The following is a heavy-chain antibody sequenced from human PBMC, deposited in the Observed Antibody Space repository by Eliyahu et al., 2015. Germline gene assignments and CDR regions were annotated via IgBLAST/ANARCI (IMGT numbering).Heavy chain of an antibody. Sequence: EVQLVESGGGLVQPGGSLRLSCAASGFTFSRYDMHWVRQATGKGLEWVSAIGSAXGFYYAASVKGRFTISRENAKNSFYLQMNSLRDEDTAIYYCXREGYSEAFDIWGQGTMVTVSS. V-gene: IGHV3-13*01. J-gene: IGHJ3*02. CDR2: IGSAXGF. D-gene: IGHD3-22*01. CDR3: XREGYSEAFDI. CDR1: GFTFSRYD.